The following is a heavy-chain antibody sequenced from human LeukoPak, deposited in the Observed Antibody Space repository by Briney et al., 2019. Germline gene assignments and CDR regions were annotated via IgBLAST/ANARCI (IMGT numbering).Heavy chain of an antibody. CDR3: GRGGNGIDI. J-gene: IGHJ3*02. D-gene: IGHD2-8*01. CDR2: ISSDERNT. CDR1: GFTFSHYL. Sequence: GGSLRLSCAASGFTFSHYLMHWVRQAPGKGLVWVSRISSDERNTNSSTDSVKGRFTISRHNAKNTLYLQINSLRAEDTAVYCCGRGGNGIDIWGQGTTVIVSS. V-gene: IGHV3-74*01.